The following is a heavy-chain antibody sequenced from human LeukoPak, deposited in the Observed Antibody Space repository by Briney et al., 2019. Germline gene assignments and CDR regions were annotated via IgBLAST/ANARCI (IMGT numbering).Heavy chain of an antibody. CDR3: ARGVEPLAANTLAY. D-gene: IGHD1-14*01. Sequence: GGFLRLSCAASGFIVITNDMTWVRQAPGKGLEWVSVLYSDGNTKYADSVQGRFTISRDNSKNTLYLEMNSLSPDDTAVYYCARGVEPLAANTLAYWGQGTLVTVSS. J-gene: IGHJ4*02. CDR2: LYSDGNT. CDR1: GFIVITND. V-gene: IGHV3-53*01.